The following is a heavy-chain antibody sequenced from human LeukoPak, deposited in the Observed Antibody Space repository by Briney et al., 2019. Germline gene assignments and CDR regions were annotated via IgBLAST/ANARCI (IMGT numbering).Heavy chain of an antibody. CDR2: ISGSGGST. CDR1: GFTLGDSY. J-gene: IGHJ4*02. V-gene: IGHV3-23*01. D-gene: IGHD5-12*01. CDR3: AKEVPGPLWLPYFDY. Sequence: PGGSLRLSFVASGFTLGDSYMSSVRQAPGKGLEWVSGISGSGGSTYYADSVKGWFTISRDNSKNTLHLQMNSLRAEDTAVYYCAKEVPGPLWLPYFDYWGQGTLVTVSS.